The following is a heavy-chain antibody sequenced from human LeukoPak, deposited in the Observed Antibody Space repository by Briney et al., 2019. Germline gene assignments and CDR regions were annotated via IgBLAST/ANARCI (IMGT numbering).Heavy chain of an antibody. J-gene: IGHJ6*03. D-gene: IGHD4-17*01. Sequence: ASVKVSCKASGYTFTSYGISWVRQAPGQGLEWMGWISAYNGNTNYAQKLQGRVTMTTDTSTSTAYMELRSLRSDDTAVYYCARDSHYGDSWDYYYMDAWGKGTTVTISS. CDR2: ISAYNGNT. CDR1: GYTFTSYG. CDR3: ARDSHYGDSWDYYYMDA. V-gene: IGHV1-18*01.